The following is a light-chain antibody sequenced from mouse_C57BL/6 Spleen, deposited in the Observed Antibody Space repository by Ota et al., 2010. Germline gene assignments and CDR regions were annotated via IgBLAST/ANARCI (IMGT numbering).Light chain of an antibody. CDR3: QQYSRYPFT. V-gene: IGKV6-23*01. Sequence: DIVMTQSHKFMSTSVGDRVSITCKASQDVTTTVAWYQQKPGQSPKLLIYSASYRYTGVPDRFTGSGSGTDFTLTISNVQSEDLADYFCQQYSRYPFTFGSGTML. CDR1: QDVTTT. J-gene: IGKJ4*01. CDR2: SAS.